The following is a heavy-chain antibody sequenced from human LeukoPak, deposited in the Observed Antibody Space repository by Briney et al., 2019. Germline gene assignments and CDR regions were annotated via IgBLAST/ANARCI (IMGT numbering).Heavy chain of an antibody. CDR1: GFTFSSYA. Sequence: QPGGSLRLSCAASGFTFSSYAMHWVRQAPGKGLEWVAVISYDGSNKYYADSVKGRFTISRDNSKNTLYLQMNSLRAEDTAVYYCARDPGSIGYFDWWIAYWGKGTLVTVS. CDR3: ARDPGSIGYFDWWIAY. V-gene: IGHV3-30*04. CDR2: ISYDGSNK. J-gene: IGHJ4*02. D-gene: IGHD3-9*01.